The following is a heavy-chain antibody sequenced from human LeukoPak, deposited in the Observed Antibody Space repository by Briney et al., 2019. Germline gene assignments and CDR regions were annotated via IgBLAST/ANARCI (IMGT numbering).Heavy chain of an antibody. CDR1: GFAFSTYW. CDR2: ISGSGGST. J-gene: IGHJ4*02. Sequence: PGGSLRLSCAASGFAFSTYWMDWVRQAPGKGLEWVSAISGSGGSTYYADSVKGRFTISRDNSKNTLYLQMNSLRAEDTAVYYCAKVLWAPATPGYFDYWGQGTLVTVSS. CDR3: AKVLWAPATPGYFDY. V-gene: IGHV3-23*01. D-gene: IGHD6-25*01.